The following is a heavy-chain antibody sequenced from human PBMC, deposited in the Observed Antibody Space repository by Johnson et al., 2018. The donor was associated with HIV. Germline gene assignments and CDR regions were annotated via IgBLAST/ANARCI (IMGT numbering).Heavy chain of an antibody. CDR1: GFTVSSNY. Sequence: MQLVECGGGVVQPGGSLRLSCAASGFTVSSNYMSWVRQAPGKGLEWVSVIYSGGSTYYADYVKGRFTISRDTSKNTLDLQMNSMRAEDTAVYYCARPSVTTRDAFDIWGQGTMVTVSS. CDR2: IYSGGST. D-gene: IGHD4-17*01. V-gene: IGHV3-66*04. CDR3: ARPSVTTRDAFDI. J-gene: IGHJ3*02.